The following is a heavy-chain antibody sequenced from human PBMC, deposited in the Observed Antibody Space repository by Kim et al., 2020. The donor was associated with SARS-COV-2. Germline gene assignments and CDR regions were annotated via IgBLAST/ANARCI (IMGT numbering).Heavy chain of an antibody. Sequence: YEQKFPGRVTMTEDTSTDTAYMELSSLRSEDTAVYYCATDGFLEWSYTDYWGQGTLVTVSS. D-gene: IGHD3-3*01. J-gene: IGHJ4*02. CDR3: ATDGFLEWSYTDY. V-gene: IGHV1-24*01.